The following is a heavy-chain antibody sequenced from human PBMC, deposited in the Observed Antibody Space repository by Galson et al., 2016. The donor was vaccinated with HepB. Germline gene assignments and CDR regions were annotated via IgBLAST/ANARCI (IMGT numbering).Heavy chain of an antibody. CDR2: IIPLFGTP. Sequence: SVKVSCKASGGIFNSFAFSWVRQAPGQGLEWLGGIIPLFGTPNYAQKFQGRVTITADESTNTFHMELSSLRSDDTAIYYCARHKSGGLYPIYFWGQGTLVTVSS. V-gene: IGHV1-69*13. J-gene: IGHJ4*02. D-gene: IGHD2-15*01. CDR1: GGIFNSFA. CDR3: ARHKSGGLYPIYF.